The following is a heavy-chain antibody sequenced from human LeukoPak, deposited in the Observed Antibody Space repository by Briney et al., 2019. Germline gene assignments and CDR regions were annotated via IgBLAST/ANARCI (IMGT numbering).Heavy chain of an antibody. CDR2: INHSGST. J-gene: IGHJ4*02. CDR3: ARHQYSYGCY. D-gene: IGHD5-18*01. V-gene: IGHV4-34*01. Sequence: GSLRLSCAASGFTFSSYSMNWVRQAPGKGLEWIGEINHSGSTNYNPSLKSRVTISVDTSKNQFSLKLSSVTAADTAVYYCARHQYSYGCYWGQGTLVTVSS. CDR1: GFTFSSYS.